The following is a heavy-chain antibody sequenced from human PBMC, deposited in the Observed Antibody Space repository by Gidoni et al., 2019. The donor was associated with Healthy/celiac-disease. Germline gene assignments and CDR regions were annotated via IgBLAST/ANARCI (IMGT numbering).Heavy chain of an antibody. V-gene: IGHV3-15*01. CDR3: TLDYDILTGYPDK. CDR1: GFTFSNAW. D-gene: IGHD3-9*01. J-gene: IGHJ4*02. Sequence: EVQMVESGGGLVRPGGSLRLSCAASGFTFSNAWMSWVRQDPGKGLEWFGRIKSKTDGGTTDYAAPVKGRFTISRDDSKNTLYRQMNSLKTEDTAVYYCTLDYDILTGYPDKWGQGTLVTVSS. CDR2: IKSKTDGGTT.